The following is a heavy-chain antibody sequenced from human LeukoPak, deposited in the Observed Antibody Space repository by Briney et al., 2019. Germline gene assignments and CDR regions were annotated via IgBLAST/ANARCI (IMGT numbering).Heavy chain of an antibody. CDR3: ARETRTLYSN. CDR1: GFTFSIYW. D-gene: IGHD3-3*01. V-gene: IGHV3-7*05. J-gene: IGHJ4*02. CDR2: IKEDGSEK. Sequence: PGGSLRLSCAASGFTFSIYWMSWVRQAPGKGLEWVANIKEDGSEKYYVDSVKGRFTISRDNAKNSLFLQMNSLRVEDTAVYYCARETRTLYSNWGQGTLVTVSS.